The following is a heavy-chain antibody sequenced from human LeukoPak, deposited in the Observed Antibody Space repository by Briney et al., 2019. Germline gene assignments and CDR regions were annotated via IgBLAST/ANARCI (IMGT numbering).Heavy chain of an antibody. J-gene: IGHJ4*02. CDR1: GGSFSGYY. CDR2: INHSGST. Sequence: SETLSLTCAVYGGSFSGYYWSWIRQPPGKGLEWIGEINHSGSTNYNPSLKSRVIISVDTSKNQFSLKLSSVTAADTAVYYCAVARNWNGNYWGQGTLVTVSS. CDR3: AVARNWNGNY. V-gene: IGHV4-34*01. D-gene: IGHD1-1*01.